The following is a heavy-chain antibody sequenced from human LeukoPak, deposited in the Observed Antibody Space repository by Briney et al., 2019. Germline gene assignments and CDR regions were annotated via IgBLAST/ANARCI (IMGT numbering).Heavy chain of an antibody. D-gene: IGHD3-16*01. CDR2: MNPNTANT. V-gene: IGHV1-8*01. CDR3: ARTSYDTPWFDP. CDR1: GHTFTHYD. Sequence: GASVKISCKDSGHTFTHYDFNWVRQATGQGLGWMGWMNPNTANTAYAQNFQGRVILTMNTSISTAYMELRGLTSDDTAVYFCARTSYDTPWFDPWGQGTLVTVSS. J-gene: IGHJ5*02.